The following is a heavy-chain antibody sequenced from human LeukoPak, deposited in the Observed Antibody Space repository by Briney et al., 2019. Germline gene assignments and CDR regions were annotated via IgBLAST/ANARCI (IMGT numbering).Heavy chain of an antibody. CDR3: ARGQRKITFGGVIVIPGGAFDI. CDR2: INHSGST. D-gene: IGHD3-16*02. Sequence: SETLSLTCAVYGGSFSGYYWSWIRQPPGKGLEWIGEINHSGSTNYNPSLKSRVTISVDTSKNQFSLKLSSVTAADTAVYYCARGQRKITFGGVIVIPGGAFDIWGQGTMVTVSS. J-gene: IGHJ3*02. CDR1: GGSFSGYY. V-gene: IGHV4-34*01.